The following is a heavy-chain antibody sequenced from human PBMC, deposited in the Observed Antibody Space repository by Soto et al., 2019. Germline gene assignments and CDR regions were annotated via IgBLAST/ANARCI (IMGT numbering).Heavy chain of an antibody. CDR2: IGHSRTYI. D-gene: IGHD1-26*01. J-gene: IGHJ4*02. V-gene: IGHV3-21*01. Sequence: PGGSLRLSCAASGFTFSSYTFAWVRQAPGEGLEWVSSIGHSRTYIYYADSMKGRFTVSRDNDNNSLFLQMDSLRGEDTAVYYCARVKVGVTGWRHFDHWGQGALVTVSS. CDR3: ARVKVGVTGWRHFDH. CDR1: GFTFSSYT.